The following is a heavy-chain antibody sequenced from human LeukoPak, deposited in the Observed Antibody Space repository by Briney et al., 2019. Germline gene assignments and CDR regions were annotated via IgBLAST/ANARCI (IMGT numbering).Heavy chain of an antibody. Sequence: GGSLRLSCATSGFTFSSYSMSWVRQAPGKGLEWVASIKEDGSEKYYVDSVKGRFTISRDNAKSSLYVQMNSLRAEDTAVYYCASGEWELLEYWGQGTLVTVSS. D-gene: IGHD1-26*01. CDR3: ASGEWELLEY. V-gene: IGHV3-7*03. CDR1: GFTFSSYS. J-gene: IGHJ4*02. CDR2: IKEDGSEK.